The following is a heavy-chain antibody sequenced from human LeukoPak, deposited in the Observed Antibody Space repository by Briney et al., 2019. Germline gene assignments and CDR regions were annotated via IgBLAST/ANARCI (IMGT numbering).Heavy chain of an antibody. D-gene: IGHD6-6*01. Sequence: GGSLRLSCAASGFTFSTYAMSWVRQAPGKGLEWVSDISGSGGSTYYADSVKGRFTISRDNSKNTLYLQMNSLRAEDTAVYHCAKGKGYSSSSSDHWGQGTLVTVSS. J-gene: IGHJ5*02. CDR1: GFTFSTYA. CDR2: ISGSGGST. CDR3: AKGKGYSSSSSDH. V-gene: IGHV3-23*01.